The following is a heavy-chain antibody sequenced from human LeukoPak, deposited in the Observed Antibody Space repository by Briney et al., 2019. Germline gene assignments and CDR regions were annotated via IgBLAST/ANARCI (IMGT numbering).Heavy chain of an antibody. Sequence: PGGSLRLSCSASGFTFSSYAMHWVRQAPGKGLEYVSAISSNGGSTYYADSVKGRFTISRDNSKNTLYLQMSSLRAEDTAVYYCVKDRGGLSSDLGYFDYWGQGTLVTASS. V-gene: IGHV3-64D*06. J-gene: IGHJ4*02. CDR2: ISSNGGST. CDR3: VKDRGGLSSDLGYFDY. CDR1: GFTFSSYA. D-gene: IGHD6-19*01.